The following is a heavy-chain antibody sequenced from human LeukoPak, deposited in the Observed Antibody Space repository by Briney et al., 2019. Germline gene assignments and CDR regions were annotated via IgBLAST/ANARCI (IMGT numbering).Heavy chain of an antibody. CDR1: GGSISSSSYY. CDR3: ATSTTGAMKIDF. J-gene: IGHJ4*02. V-gene: IGHV4-39*01. CDR2: IHYSGGT. Sequence: SETLSLTCTVSGGSISSSSYYWGWVRQPPGKGLEWIGTIHYSGGTYYTPSLKSRVTISADTSMNQFSLRLSSVTAADTAVYYCATSTTGAMKIDFWGQGTLVTVSS. D-gene: IGHD4-17*01.